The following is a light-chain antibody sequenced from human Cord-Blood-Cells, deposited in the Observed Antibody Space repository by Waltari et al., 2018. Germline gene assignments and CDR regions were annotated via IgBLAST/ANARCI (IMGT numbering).Light chain of an antibody. V-gene: IGLV2-14*01. Sequence: QSALPQPASVSGSPGQSITISCTGTSSDVGGYNYVSWYQQHPGKAPKLMIYYVSNRPSGVSNCFSGSKSGNMASLTISGLQAEDEADYYCSSYTGSSTPVVFGGGTKLTVL. CDR2: YVS. J-gene: IGLJ2*01. CDR1: SSDVGGYNY. CDR3: SSYTGSSTPVV.